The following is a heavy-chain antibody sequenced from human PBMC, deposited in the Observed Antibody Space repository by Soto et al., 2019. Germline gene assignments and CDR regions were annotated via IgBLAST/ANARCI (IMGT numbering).Heavy chain of an antibody. J-gene: IGHJ5*02. CDR3: ARVMVTYCGGDCYSDPFDP. V-gene: IGHV1-3*01. D-gene: IGHD2-21*02. Sequence: GASVKVSCKASGYTFTSYAMHWVRQAPGQRLEWMGWINAGNGNTKYSQKFQGRVTITRDTSASTAYMELSSLRSEDTAVYYCARVMVTYCGGDCYSDPFDPWGQGTLVTVSS. CDR1: GYTFTSYA. CDR2: INAGNGNT.